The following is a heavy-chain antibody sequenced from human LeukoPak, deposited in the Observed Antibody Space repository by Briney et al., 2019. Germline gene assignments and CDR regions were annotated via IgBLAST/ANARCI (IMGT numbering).Heavy chain of an antibody. V-gene: IGHV3-11*01. CDR2: ISSSGSTI. Sequence: GGSLRLSCAASGFTFSDYYMSWIRQAPGKGLEWASYISSSGSTIYYADSVKGRFTISRDNAKNSLYLQMNSLRAEDTAVYYCARLRYFDWIQDWFDPWGQGTLVTVSS. D-gene: IGHD3-9*01. J-gene: IGHJ5*02. CDR3: ARLRYFDWIQDWFDP. CDR1: GFTFSDYY.